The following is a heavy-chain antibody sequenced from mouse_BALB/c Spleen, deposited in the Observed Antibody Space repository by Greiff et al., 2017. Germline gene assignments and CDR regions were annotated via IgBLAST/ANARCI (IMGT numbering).Heavy chain of an antibody. J-gene: IGHJ2*01. Sequence: EVKLVESGGGLVKPGGSLKLSCAASGFTFSSYAMSWVRQSPEKRLEWVAEISSGGSYTYYPDTVTGRFTISRDNAKNTLYLEMNSLQTDDTAMYYCAREDYGNYNPFDYWGQGTTLTVSS. CDR2: ISSGGSYT. D-gene: IGHD2-1*01. CDR3: AREDYGNYNPFDY. CDR1: GFTFSSYA. V-gene: IGHV5-9-4*01.